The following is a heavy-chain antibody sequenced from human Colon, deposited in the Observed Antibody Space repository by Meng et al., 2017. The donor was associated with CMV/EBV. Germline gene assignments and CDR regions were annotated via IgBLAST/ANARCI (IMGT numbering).Heavy chain of an antibody. CDR3: AAGEGWYFDL. J-gene: IGHJ2*01. Sequence: EMDVLESGGGLVQPGGSPRLSCTASGFTFSLYWMHWVRQAPGRGLEWVASIKWDGSEKYYVNSMKGRFTISRDNAKNSLYLQMNSLRPEDTAVYYCAAGEGWYFDLWGRGTLVTVSS. V-gene: IGHV3-7*02. CDR2: IKWDGSEK. CDR1: GFTFSLYW.